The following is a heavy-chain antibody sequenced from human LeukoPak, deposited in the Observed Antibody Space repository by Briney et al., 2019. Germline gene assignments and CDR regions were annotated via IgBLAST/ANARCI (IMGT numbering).Heavy chain of an antibody. J-gene: IGHJ5*02. CDR1: GGSFSGYY. CDR2: INHSGST. D-gene: IGHD6-13*01. CDR3: ATTPGYSSSWYAQYNWFDP. V-gene: IGHV4-34*01. Sequence: SETLSLTCAVYGGSFSGYYWSWIRQPPGKGLEWIGEINHSGSTNYNPSLKSRVTISVDTSKNQFSLKLSSVTAADTAVYYCATTPGYSSSWYAQYNWFDPWGQGTLVTVSS.